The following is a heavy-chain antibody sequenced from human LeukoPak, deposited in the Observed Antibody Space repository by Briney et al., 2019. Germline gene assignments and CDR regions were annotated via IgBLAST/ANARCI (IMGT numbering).Heavy chain of an antibody. D-gene: IGHD2-2*01. CDR3: ARDYCSSTSCLFDY. Sequence: GASVKVSCKASGYTFTSYYMHWVRQAPGQGLEWMGRINPNGGDTNYAQNFQGRVTMTRDTSINTAYMELSRLRSDDTAVYYCARDYCSSTSCLFDYWGQGTLVTVSS. CDR1: GYTFTSYY. J-gene: IGHJ4*02. CDR2: INPNGGDT. V-gene: IGHV1-2*06.